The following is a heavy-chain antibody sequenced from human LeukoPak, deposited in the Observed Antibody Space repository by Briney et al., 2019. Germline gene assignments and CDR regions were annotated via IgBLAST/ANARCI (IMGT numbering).Heavy chain of an antibody. D-gene: IGHD6-19*01. CDR2: IYYSGST. CDR3: ARTPARQSQSGIAVAGTPYFDY. V-gene: IGHV4-59*12. J-gene: IGHJ4*02. Sequence: SETLSLTCTVSGGSISSYYWSWIRQPPGKGLEWIGYIYYSGSTNYNPSLKSRVTISVDTSKNQFSLKLSSVTAADTAVYYCARTPARQSQSGIAVAGTPYFDYWGQGTLVTVSS. CDR1: GGSISSYY.